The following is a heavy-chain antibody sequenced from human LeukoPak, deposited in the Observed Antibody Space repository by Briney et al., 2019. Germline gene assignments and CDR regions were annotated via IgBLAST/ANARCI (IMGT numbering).Heavy chain of an antibody. V-gene: IGHV3-48*03. CDR2: ISGSSSNF. Sequence: GGSLRLSCAASGFTFSSYEMNWVRQAPGKGLEWISAISGSSSNFYYAASVRGRFTISRDNAENSLYLQLNTMRAEDTAVYYCARGFRDTAMFLDYWGQGTLVTVSS. J-gene: IGHJ4*02. CDR1: GFTFSSYE. CDR3: ARGFRDTAMFLDY. D-gene: IGHD5-18*01.